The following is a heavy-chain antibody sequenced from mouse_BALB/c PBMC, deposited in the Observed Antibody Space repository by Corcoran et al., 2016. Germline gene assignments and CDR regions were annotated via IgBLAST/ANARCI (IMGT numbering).Heavy chain of an antibody. V-gene: IGHV1-84*02. CDR3: ARYLTVVEYFDY. CDR2: IYPGTDNT. D-gene: IGHD1-1*01. Sequence: QIQLQQSGPELVKPGASVKISCKASGYILTDYYINWVKQKSGQGLEWIGWIYPGTDNTKYNEKFKDKATLTVDTSSSTAYMQLSSLTSEDTAVYFCARYLTVVEYFDYWGQGTTLTVSS. CDR1: GYILTDYY. J-gene: IGHJ2*01.